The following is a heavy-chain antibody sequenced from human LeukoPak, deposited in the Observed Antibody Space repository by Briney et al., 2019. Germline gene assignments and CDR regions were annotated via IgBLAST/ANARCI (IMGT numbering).Heavy chain of an antibody. Sequence: ASLKVSCKASGYTFTAAYNIHWLRQAPGQGPEFMGWINPSSGDTRYAQKFQGRVTVTRDTVIGTAYMELSSLTSDDTAVYYCARGPRGTYDYWGQGTLVTVSS. CDR2: INPSSGDT. CDR1: GYTFTAAYN. J-gene: IGHJ4*02. CDR3: ARGPRGTYDY. V-gene: IGHV1-2*02. D-gene: IGHD5-12*01.